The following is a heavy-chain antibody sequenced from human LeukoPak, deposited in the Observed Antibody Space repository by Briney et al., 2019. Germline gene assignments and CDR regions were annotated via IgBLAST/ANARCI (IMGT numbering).Heavy chain of an antibody. J-gene: IGHJ3*01. Sequence: GGSLRLSCEASGFTFSSHCMSWVRQAPGKGLEWVANIKQDGSEKYYVDSVKGRFTISRDNAKNSLYLQMSILRAADTAVYYCARVRIAVAVSAFDVWGQGTMVTVSS. V-gene: IGHV3-7*01. D-gene: IGHD6-19*01. CDR1: GFTFSSHC. CDR2: IKQDGSEK. CDR3: ARVRIAVAVSAFDV.